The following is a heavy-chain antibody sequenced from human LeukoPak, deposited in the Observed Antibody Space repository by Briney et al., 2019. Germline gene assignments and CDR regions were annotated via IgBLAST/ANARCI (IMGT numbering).Heavy chain of an antibody. D-gene: IGHD3-10*01. CDR2: IIPIFGTA. V-gene: IGHV1-69*13. Sequence: ASVKVSCKASGGTFSSYAISWVRQAPGQGLEWMGGIIPIFGTANYAQKFQGRVTITADESTSTAYMELSSLRSEDTAVYFCAKLWFGKEYYFDYWGQGTLVTVSS. J-gene: IGHJ4*02. CDR3: AKLWFGKEYYFDY. CDR1: GGTFSSYA.